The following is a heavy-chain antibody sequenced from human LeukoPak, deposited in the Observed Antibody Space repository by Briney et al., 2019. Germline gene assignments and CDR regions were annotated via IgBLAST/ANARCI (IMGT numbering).Heavy chain of an antibody. D-gene: IGHD3-9*01. CDR3: ARTYYDILTGYRFDY. J-gene: IGHJ4*02. CDR1: GGSISSSTYY. V-gene: IGHV4-39*01. Sequence: SETLSLTCIISGGSISSSTYYWGWIRQPPGKGLEWIGGIYYSGSTYYNPSLKSRVTISVDTSKNQFSLKLSSVTAADTAVYYCARTYYDILTGYRFDYWGQGTLVTVSS. CDR2: IYYSGST.